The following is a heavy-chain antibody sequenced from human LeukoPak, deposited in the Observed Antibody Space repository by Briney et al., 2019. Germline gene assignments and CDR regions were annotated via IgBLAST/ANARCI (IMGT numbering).Heavy chain of an antibody. CDR1: GGSTSSGGYY. V-gene: IGHV4-31*03. CDR2: IYYSGST. CDR3: ARRRLDGDSSSAFDY. D-gene: IGHD4-17*01. J-gene: IGHJ4*02. Sequence: SETLSLTCTVSGGSTSSGGYYWSWIRQHPGKGLEWIGYIYYSGSTYYNPSLKSRVTISVDTSKNQFSLKLSSVTAADTAVYYCARRRLDGDSSSAFDYWGQGTLVTVSS.